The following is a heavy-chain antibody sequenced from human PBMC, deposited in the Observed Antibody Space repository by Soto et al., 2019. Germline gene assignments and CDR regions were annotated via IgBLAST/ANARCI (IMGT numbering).Heavy chain of an antibody. Sequence: SGPTLVNPTQTLTLTCTFSGFSLSTSGVGVGWIRQTPGKALEWLALTYWDGDKRYSPSLKSRLTINKDTSKNQVVLTMTNMDPVDTATYYCIQSRCGGDCLQSYASHYYYGMDVLGQGTTVTVSS. CDR3: IQSRCGGDCLQSYASHYYYGMDV. D-gene: IGHD2-21*02. CDR1: GFSLSTSGVG. CDR2: TYWDGDK. J-gene: IGHJ6*02. V-gene: IGHV2-5*02.